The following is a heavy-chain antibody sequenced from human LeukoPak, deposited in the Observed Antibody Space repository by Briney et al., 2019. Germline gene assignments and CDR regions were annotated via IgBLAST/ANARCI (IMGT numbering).Heavy chain of an antibody. CDR3: AKGGSGYDCDY. CDR1: GFTFDDYG. D-gene: IGHD5-12*01. J-gene: IGHJ4*02. CDR2: INWNGGST. V-gene: IGHV3-20*04. Sequence: GGSLRLSCAASGFTFDDYGMSWVRQAPGKGLEWVSGINWNGGSTGYADSVKGRFTISRDNSKNTLYLQMNSLRAEDTAVYYCAKGGSGYDCDYWGRGTLVTASS.